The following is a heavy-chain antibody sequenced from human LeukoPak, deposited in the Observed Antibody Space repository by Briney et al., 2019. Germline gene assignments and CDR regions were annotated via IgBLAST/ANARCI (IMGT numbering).Heavy chain of an antibody. CDR1: GGSISSHY. CDR2: MHDSGST. Sequence: PSETLSLTCTVSGGSISSHYWSWIRQPPGKGMEWIGYMHDSGSTNYNPSLKSRVTISVDTSKNQFSLKLSSVTDADTAVYYCARAGIAAAGNRWFDPWGQGTLVTVSS. J-gene: IGHJ5*02. D-gene: IGHD6-13*01. V-gene: IGHV4-59*11. CDR3: ARAGIAAAGNRWFDP.